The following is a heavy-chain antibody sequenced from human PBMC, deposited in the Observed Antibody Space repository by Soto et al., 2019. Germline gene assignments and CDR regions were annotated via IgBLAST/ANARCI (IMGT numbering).Heavy chain of an antibody. J-gene: IGHJ6*02. Sequence: SETLSLTCTVSGGSISSGGYYWSWIRQHPGKGLEWIGYIYYSGSTYYNPSLKSRVTISVDTSKNQFSLKLSSVTAADTAVYYCARDFRTSTVSPRTSFWYYYYGMDVWGQGTTVTVSS. CDR2: IYYSGST. CDR3: ARDFRTSTVSPRTSFWYYYYGMDV. V-gene: IGHV4-31*03. CDR1: GGSISSGGYY. D-gene: IGHD5-18*01.